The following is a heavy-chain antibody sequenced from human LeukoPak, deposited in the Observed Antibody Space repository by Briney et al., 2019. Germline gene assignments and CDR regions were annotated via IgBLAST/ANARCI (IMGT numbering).Heavy chain of an antibody. CDR2: INHSGST. J-gene: IGHJ3*02. CDR3: ARRYSSSWYRAFDI. V-gene: IGHV4-34*01. CDR1: GVSFSGYY. D-gene: IGHD6-13*01. Sequence: SETLSLTCAVYGVSFSGYYWSWIRQPPGKGLEWIGEINHSGSTNYNPSLKSRVTISVDTSKNQFSLKLSSVTAADTAVYYCARRYSSSWYRAFDIWGQGTMVTVSS.